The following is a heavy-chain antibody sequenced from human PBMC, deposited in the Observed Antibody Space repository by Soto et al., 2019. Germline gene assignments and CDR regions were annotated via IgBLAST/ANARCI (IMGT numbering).Heavy chain of an antibody. CDR3: AREATIRGDDY. CDR1: GYTFHRYD. D-gene: IGHD2-2*02. Sequence: QVQLVQSGAEVKKPGASVKVSCKASGYTFHRYDINWVRPATGPGLEWMGWMNPNSGNTGYAQKFQGRVTMTRNTSISTAYMELSSLRSEDTAVYYCAREATIRGDDYWGQGTLVTVSS. J-gene: IGHJ4*02. CDR2: MNPNSGNT. V-gene: IGHV1-8*01.